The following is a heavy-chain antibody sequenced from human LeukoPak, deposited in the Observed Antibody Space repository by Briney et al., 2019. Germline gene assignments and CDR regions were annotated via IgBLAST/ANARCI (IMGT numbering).Heavy chain of an antibody. CDR1: GFTFSNYW. Sequence: GGSLRLSCVASGFTFSNYWMSWVRQVPGKGLEWVANIKQDESEKYYVDSVKGRFTISRDNAKNSLYLQLNSLGAEDTAVYYCARGMAFDIWGQGTMVTVSS. J-gene: IGHJ3*02. CDR2: IKQDESEK. CDR3: ARGMAFDI. V-gene: IGHV3-7*01.